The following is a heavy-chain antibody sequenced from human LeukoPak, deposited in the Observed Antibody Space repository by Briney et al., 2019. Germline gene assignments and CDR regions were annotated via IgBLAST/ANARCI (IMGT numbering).Heavy chain of an antibody. V-gene: IGHV1-18*04. CDR3: ARDKDYGSGSDYNEYVFDF. CDR2: ISGYNGNT. D-gene: IGHD3-10*01. J-gene: IGHJ3*01. Sequence: GASVKVSCKASEYTFTGYYMHWVRQAPGKGLEWMGWISGYNGNTNYAQKLQGRVTMTTDTSTSTVYMELRSLRSDDTAVYYCARDKDYGSGSDYNEYVFDFWGQGTMVTVSS. CDR1: EYTFTGYY.